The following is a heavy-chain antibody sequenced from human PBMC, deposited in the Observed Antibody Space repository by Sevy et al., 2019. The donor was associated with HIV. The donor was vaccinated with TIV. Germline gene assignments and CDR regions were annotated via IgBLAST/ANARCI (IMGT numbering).Heavy chain of an antibody. D-gene: IGHD6-19*01. CDR1: EFTFSSYA. CDR3: ARDRYSTGWYYPGN. Sequence: GGSLRLSCAASEFTFSSYAVHWVRQAPGKGLEWVAVISSDGSNKYYADSVKGRFTISRDNSNNTLSLQMNSLRAEDTAVYYCARDRYSTGWYYPGNWGQGTLVTVSS. CDR2: ISSDGSNK. V-gene: IGHV3-30-3*01. J-gene: IGHJ4*02.